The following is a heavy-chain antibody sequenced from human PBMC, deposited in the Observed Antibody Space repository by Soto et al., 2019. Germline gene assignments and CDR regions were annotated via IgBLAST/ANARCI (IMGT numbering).Heavy chain of an antibody. CDR3: SRGGTDGFCSVGRCYFDS. Sequence: EVHLVESGGGLVQPGRSLRLSCAASGFTFDDYAMYWVRRVPGKGLEWVSSISWNSNIVGYVDSVKGRFTISRDNAKNSLYLQMTSLRPKDTALYYCSRGGTDGFCSVGRCYFDSWGQGTLVTGSS. D-gene: IGHD2-15*01. CDR1: GFTFDDYA. J-gene: IGHJ4*02. CDR2: ISWNSNIV. V-gene: IGHV3-9*01.